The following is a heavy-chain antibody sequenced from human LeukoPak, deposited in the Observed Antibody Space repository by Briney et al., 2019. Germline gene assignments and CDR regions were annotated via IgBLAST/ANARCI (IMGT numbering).Heavy chain of an antibody. CDR2: IYYSGST. CDR1: GGSISSSSYY. Sequence: SETLSLTCTVSGGSISSSSYYWGWIRQPPGKGLEWIGSIYYSGSTYYNPSLKSRVTISVDTSKNQFSLKLSSVTAADTAVYYCARQTELGRDAFDIWGQGTMVTVSS. V-gene: IGHV4-39*01. D-gene: IGHD1-26*01. J-gene: IGHJ3*02. CDR3: ARQTELGRDAFDI.